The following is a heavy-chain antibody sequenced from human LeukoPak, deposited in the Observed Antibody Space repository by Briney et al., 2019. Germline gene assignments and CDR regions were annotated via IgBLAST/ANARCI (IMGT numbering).Heavy chain of an antibody. CDR2: ISSSGSSI. Sequence: GGSLRLSCGASGFTFSSYEMNWVRQTPGKGLEWVSYISSSGSSIYYADSVKGRFTISRDNAKNSLYLQMNSLRAEDTAVYYCAGSRGSYYYYYYGMDVWGQGTTVTVSS. D-gene: IGHD2-15*01. J-gene: IGHJ6*02. V-gene: IGHV3-48*03. CDR3: AGSRGSYYYYYYGMDV. CDR1: GFTFSSYE.